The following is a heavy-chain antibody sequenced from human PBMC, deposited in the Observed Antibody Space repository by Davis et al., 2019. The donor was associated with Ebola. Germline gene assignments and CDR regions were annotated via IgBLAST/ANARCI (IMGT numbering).Heavy chain of an antibody. CDR2: IYHSGST. D-gene: IGHD4-11*01. CDR3: ARAIGNYGGWFDP. Sequence: MPSETLSLTCAVSGGSISSSNWWSWVRQPPGKGLEWIGEIYHSGSTNYNPSLKSRVTISVDKSKNQFSLKLSSVTAADTAVYYCARAIGNYGGWFDPWGQGTLVTVSS. CDR1: GGSISSSNW. J-gene: IGHJ5*02. V-gene: IGHV4-4*02.